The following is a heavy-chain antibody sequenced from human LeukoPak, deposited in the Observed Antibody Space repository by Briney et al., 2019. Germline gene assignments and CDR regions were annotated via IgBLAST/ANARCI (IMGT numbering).Heavy chain of an antibody. V-gene: IGHV1-69*05. D-gene: IGHD4-17*01. J-gene: IGHJ6*03. CDR1: GGTFSSYA. CDR3: ATYWPGPYGDYEGYYYMDV. CDR2: IIPIFGTA. Sequence: ASVKVYCKASGGTFSSYAISWLRQAPGQGLEWMGRIIPIFGTANYAQKFQGRVTITTDESTSTAYMELSSLRSEDTAVYYCATYWPGPYGDYEGYYYMDVWGKGTTVTVSS.